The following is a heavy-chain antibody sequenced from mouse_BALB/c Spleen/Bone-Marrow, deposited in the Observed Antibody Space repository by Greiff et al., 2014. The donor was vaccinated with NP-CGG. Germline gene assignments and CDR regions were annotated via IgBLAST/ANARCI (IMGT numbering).Heavy chain of an antibody. V-gene: IGHV1-80*01. J-gene: IGHJ2*01. CDR1: GYAFSAYW. CDR2: IYPGDGDT. D-gene: IGHD1-2*01. Sequence: QVQLQQSGAELVRPGSSVKISCKASGYAFSAYWMNWVKQRPGQGLEWIGQIYPGDGDTNYNGKFKGKATLTADKSSSTAYMQLSSLTSEDSAVYFCTRSTATFDYWGQGTTLTVSA. CDR3: TRSTATFDY.